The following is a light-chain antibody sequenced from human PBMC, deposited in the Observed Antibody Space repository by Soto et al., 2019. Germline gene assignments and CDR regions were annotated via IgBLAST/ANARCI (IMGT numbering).Light chain of an antibody. CDR2: DAS. Sequence: DIQLTQSPSSLSASVGYKVTITCRASQSISSYLNWVQQKPGRAPKLLIYDASNLEAGVPSRFRGSGSGTDFTFTISRLQPEDIATYYCQQYENLPTFGQGTRLEIK. CDR1: QSISSY. J-gene: IGKJ5*01. V-gene: IGKV1-33*01. CDR3: QQYENLPT.